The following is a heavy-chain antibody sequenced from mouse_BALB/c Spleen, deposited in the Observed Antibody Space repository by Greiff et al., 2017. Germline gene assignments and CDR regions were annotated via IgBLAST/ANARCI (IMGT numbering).Heavy chain of an antibody. Sequence: EVKLMESGPGLVKPSQSLSLTCSVTGYSITSGYYWNWIRQFPGNKLEWMGYISYDGSNNYNPSLKNRISITRDTSKNQFFLKLNSVTTEDTATYYCAREGGSSGYGAMDYWGQGTSVTVSS. V-gene: IGHV3-6*02. CDR2: ISYDGSN. CDR1: GYSITSGYY. CDR3: AREGGSSGYGAMDY. J-gene: IGHJ4*01. D-gene: IGHD3-1*01.